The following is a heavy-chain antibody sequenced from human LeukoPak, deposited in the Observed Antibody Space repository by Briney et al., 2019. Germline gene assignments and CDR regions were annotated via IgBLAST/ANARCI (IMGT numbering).Heavy chain of an antibody. CDR2: IYYSGST. Sequence: SETLSLTCTVSGGSISSGDYYWSWIRQPPGKGLEWIGYIYYSGSTYYNPSLKSRVTISVDTSKNQFSLKLSSVTAADTAVYYCAREAGIDYGDYVEAFDIWGQGTMVTVSS. V-gene: IGHV4-30-4*01. CDR1: GGSISSGDYY. D-gene: IGHD4-17*01. J-gene: IGHJ3*02. CDR3: AREAGIDYGDYVEAFDI.